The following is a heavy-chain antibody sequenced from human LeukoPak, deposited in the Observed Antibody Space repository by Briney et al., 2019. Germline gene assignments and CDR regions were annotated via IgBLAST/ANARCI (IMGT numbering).Heavy chain of an antibody. V-gene: IGHV3-7*01. J-gene: IGHJ4*02. CDR1: GFTFSSYW. D-gene: IGHD6-13*01. Sequence: QSGGSLRLSCAASGFTFSSYWMSWVRQAPGKGLEWVANIKQDGSEKYYVDSVKGRFTISRDNAKNSLYLQMNSLRAEDTAVYYCASSPSSSWYGGDYWGQGTLVTVSS. CDR2: IKQDGSEK. CDR3: ASSPSSSWYGGDY.